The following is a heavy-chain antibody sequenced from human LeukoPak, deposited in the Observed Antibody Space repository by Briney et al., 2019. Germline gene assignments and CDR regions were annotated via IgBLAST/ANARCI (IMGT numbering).Heavy chain of an antibody. V-gene: IGHV3-74*01. Sequence: GGSLRLSCSACGFTFSKYWMLWVRPAPGKGLESVSRINTDGTVTTYAVSVKGRFTVSRDNADNTMFLQMTRVRDEDTAVYYCATKQWLAPPPDSWGQGTPVTVSS. CDR1: GFTFSKYW. J-gene: IGHJ4*02. CDR3: ATKQWLAPPPDS. D-gene: IGHD6-19*01. CDR2: INTDGTVT.